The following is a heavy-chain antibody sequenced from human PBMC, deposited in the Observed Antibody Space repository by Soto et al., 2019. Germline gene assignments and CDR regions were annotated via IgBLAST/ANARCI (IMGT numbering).Heavy chain of an antibody. D-gene: IGHD1-26*01. J-gene: IGHJ6*03. CDR3: VKDYYRHGGSAMEV. V-gene: IGHV3-23*01. Sequence: NGLELVSGINDNSGAAFYAVSVKGRFTISRDNSKSKLYMQMNSLRDEDTAVYYCVKDYYRHGGSAMEVWGKGSTVLVSS. CDR2: INDNSGAA.